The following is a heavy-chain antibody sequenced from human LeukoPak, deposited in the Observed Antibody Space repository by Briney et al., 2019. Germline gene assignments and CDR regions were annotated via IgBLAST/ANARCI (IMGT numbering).Heavy chain of an antibody. CDR1: GYTLTELS. J-gene: IGHJ6*02. Sequence: GASVKVSCKVSGYTLTELSMHWVRQAPGEGLEWVGGFDPEDGETISAQKFQGRVIMTEDTSTDTAYMDLSSLRSEDTAVYYCATGITEVRGVVYYDMNVWGQGTTVTVSS. CDR2: FDPEDGET. D-gene: IGHD3-10*01. CDR3: ATGITEVRGVVYYDMNV. V-gene: IGHV1-24*01.